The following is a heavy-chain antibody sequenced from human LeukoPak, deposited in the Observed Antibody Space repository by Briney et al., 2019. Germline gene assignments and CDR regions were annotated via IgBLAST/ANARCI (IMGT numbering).Heavy chain of an antibody. CDR3: GKGGPGGSGSYSWGNFDY. D-gene: IGHD3-10*01. CDR1: GFTFDSYA. V-gene: IGHV3-23*01. Sequence: GGSLRLSCAASGFTFDSYAMSWVRQAPGKGLEWVSGISESGYTVYADSVKGRFTISRDNSRNTLFLQMNSLRPEDTAVYYCGKGGPGGSGSYSWGNFDYWGQGTLVTVSS. J-gene: IGHJ4*02. CDR2: ISESGYT.